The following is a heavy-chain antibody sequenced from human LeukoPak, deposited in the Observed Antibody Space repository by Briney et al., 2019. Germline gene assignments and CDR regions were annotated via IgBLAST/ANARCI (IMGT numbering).Heavy chain of an antibody. D-gene: IGHD3-22*01. Sequence: PGGSLRLSCAASGFTFSSYAMHWVRQAPGKGLEWVAVISYDGSNKYYADSVKGRFTISRDNSKNTLYLQMSSLRAEDTAVYYCARPHYYDSSAQGAFDIWGQGTMVTVSS. CDR2: ISYDGSNK. CDR3: ARPHYYDSSAQGAFDI. J-gene: IGHJ3*02. V-gene: IGHV3-30*04. CDR1: GFTFSSYA.